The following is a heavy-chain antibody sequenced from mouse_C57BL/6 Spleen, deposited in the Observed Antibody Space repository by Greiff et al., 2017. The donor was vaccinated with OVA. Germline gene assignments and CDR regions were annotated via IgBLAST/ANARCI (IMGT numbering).Heavy chain of an antibody. J-gene: IGHJ1*03. V-gene: IGHV1-64*01. D-gene: IGHD1-1*01. CDR1: GYTFTSYW. CDR2: IHPNSGST. CDR3: ARNDYGSGYGYFGV. Sequence: QVQLQQPGAELVKPGASVKLSCKASGYTFTSYWMHWVKQRPGQGLEWIGMIHPNSGSTNYNEKFKSKATLTVDKSSSTAYMQLSSLTSEASAFYYCARNDYGSGYGYFGVWGTGTTVTVSS.